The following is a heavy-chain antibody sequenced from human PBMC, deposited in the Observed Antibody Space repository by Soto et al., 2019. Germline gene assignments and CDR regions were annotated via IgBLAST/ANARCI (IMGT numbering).Heavy chain of an antibody. D-gene: IGHD1-26*01. CDR1: GYSFTSLD. V-gene: IGHV1-8*01. Sequence: ASVKVSCKASGYSFTSLDINWVRQTAGQGLEWMGWMQPSTGRTGYAQKFQGRVTMTRDTSIDTAYMELTTLTSDDTAFYYCARGVSAGVDYWGQGTLVTVSS. J-gene: IGHJ4*02. CDR3: ARGVSAGVDY. CDR2: MQPSTGRT.